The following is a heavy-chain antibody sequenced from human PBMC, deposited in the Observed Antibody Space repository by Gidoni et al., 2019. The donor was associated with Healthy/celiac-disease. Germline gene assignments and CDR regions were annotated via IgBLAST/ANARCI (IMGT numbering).Heavy chain of an antibody. CDR1: GFTVSSNY. CDR3: ARDGRGSSWPYYYYGMDV. J-gene: IGHJ6*02. D-gene: IGHD6-13*01. Sequence: EVQLVESGGGLIQPGGSLRLSCAASGFTVSSNYMSWVRQAPGKGLEWVSVIYSGGSTYYADSVKGRFTISRDNSRNTLYLQMNSLRAEDTAVYYCARDGRGSSWPYYYYGMDVWGQGTTVTVSS. CDR2: IYSGGST. V-gene: IGHV3-53*01.